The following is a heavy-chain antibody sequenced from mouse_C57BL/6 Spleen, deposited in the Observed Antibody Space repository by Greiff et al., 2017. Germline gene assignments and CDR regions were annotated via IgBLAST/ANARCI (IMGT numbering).Heavy chain of an antibody. D-gene: IGHD1-1*01. V-gene: IGHV5-17*01. CDR3: ARRYYGSDYFDY. CDR1: GFTFSDYG. CDR2: ISSGSSTI. Sequence: VKVVESGGGLVKPGGSLKLSCAASGFTFSDYGMHWVRQAPEKGLEWVAYISSGSSTIYYADTVKGRFTISRDNAKNTLFLQMTSLRSEDTAMYYCARRYYGSDYFDYWGQGTTLTVSS. J-gene: IGHJ2*01.